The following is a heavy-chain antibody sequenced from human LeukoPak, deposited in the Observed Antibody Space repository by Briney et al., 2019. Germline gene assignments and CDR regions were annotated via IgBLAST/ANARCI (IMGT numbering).Heavy chain of an antibody. CDR3: ARGEYYYDGGY. Sequence: GGSLRLSCAASGFSFSSYWMSWVRQAPGKGLEWVANIKQDGSEKYYVDSVKGRFTISRDNAKNSLFLQMNSLRAEETAVYYCARGEYYYDGGYWGQGTLVTVSS. D-gene: IGHD3-22*01. CDR1: GFSFSSYW. CDR2: IKQDGSEK. V-gene: IGHV3-7*04. J-gene: IGHJ4*02.